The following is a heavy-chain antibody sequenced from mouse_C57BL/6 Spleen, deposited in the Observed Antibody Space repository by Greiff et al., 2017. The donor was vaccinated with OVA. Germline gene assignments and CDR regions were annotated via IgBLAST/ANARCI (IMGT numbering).Heavy chain of an antibody. Sequence: EVQVVESGGGLVQPGGSMKLSCAASGFTFSDAWMDWVRQSPEKGLEWVAEIRNKANNHATYYAESVKGRFTISRDDSKSSVYLQMNSLRAEDTGIYYCTRPGLARYFDVWGTGTTVTVSS. V-gene: IGHV6-6*01. CDR3: TRPGLARYFDV. CDR2: IRNKANNHAT. D-gene: IGHD2-13*01. CDR1: GFTFSDAW. J-gene: IGHJ1*03.